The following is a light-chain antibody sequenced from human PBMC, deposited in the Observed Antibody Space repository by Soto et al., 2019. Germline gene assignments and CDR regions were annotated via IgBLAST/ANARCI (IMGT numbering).Light chain of an antibody. CDR3: QQYNNWPYT. CDR2: GTS. CDR1: QSVGSN. Sequence: EIVMTQSPVTLSVSPGERAALSCRASQSVGSNFAWYQQRPGQAPRVLIYGTSTRATGVPARFSGSGSGTDFTLTISSLRSEDFAVYYCQQYNNWPYTFGQGTRLEIK. J-gene: IGKJ2*01. V-gene: IGKV3-15*01.